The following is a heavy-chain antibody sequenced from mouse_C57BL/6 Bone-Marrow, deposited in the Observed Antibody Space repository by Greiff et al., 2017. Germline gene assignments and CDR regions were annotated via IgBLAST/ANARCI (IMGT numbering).Heavy chain of an antibody. D-gene: IGHD2-1*01. J-gene: IGHJ4*01. Sequence: VMLVESDAELVKPGASVKISCKVSGYTFTDHTIHWMKQRPEQGLEWIGYIYPRDGSTKYNEKFKGKATLTADKSSSTAYMQLNSLTSEDSAVYFCATMVTTSYYYAMDYWGQGTSVTVSS. V-gene: IGHV1-78*01. CDR3: ATMVTTSYYYAMDY. CDR1: GYTFTDHT. CDR2: IYPRDGST.